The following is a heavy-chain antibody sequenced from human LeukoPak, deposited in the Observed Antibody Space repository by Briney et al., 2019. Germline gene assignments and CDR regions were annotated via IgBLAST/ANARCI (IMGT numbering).Heavy chain of an antibody. J-gene: IGHJ4*02. V-gene: IGHV4-61*01. CDR1: GGSVSSASNY. D-gene: IGHD2-15*01. CDR2: MYYSGST. Sequence: SETLSLTCTVSGGSVSSASNYWSWIRQPPGKGLEWIGYMYYSGSTNYNPSLKSRVTISVDTSKNQLSLKLTSVTAADTAVYYCARDRGDITPTTVFDYWGQGTLVTVSS. CDR3: ARDRGDITPTTVFDY.